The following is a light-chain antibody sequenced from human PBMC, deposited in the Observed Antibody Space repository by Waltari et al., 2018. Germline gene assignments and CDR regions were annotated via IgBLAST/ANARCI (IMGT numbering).Light chain of an antibody. Sequence: EIVLTQSPGTLSLSPGESATLSCRASPSVGSNYLAWYQQRPGQAPSLLIYGASSRATGILDRFSGSGSGTDFTLSISRLEPEDFAVYYCQHYVRTWAFGQGTKVEIK. CDR1: PSVGSNY. CDR2: GAS. J-gene: IGKJ1*01. CDR3: QHYVRTWA. V-gene: IGKV3-20*01.